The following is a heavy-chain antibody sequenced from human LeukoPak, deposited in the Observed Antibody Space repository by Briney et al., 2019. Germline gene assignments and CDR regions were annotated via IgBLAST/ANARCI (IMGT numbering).Heavy chain of an antibody. CDR1: GFTLTSNY. CDR2: IYSGGTT. J-gene: IGHJ4*02. V-gene: IGHV3-66*01. CDR3: ASKLTSGY. Sequence: PGGSLRLSCVVSGFTLTSNYMSWVRQAPGKGLEWVSVIYSGGTTNYADSVQGRFTVYRDNSTNTLYLQMNSLGAEDTAVYYCASKLTSGYWGQGTLVTVS. D-gene: IGHD4-17*01.